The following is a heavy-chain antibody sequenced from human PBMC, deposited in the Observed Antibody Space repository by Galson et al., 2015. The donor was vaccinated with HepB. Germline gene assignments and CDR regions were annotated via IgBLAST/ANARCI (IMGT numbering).Heavy chain of an antibody. J-gene: IGHJ4*02. Sequence: SLRLSCAASGFTFSSYAMHWVRQAPGKGLEWVAVISYDGSNKYYADSVKGRFTISRDNSKNTLYLQMNSLRAEDTAVYYCARDFSGWYMGEPDYWGQGTLVTVSS. CDR1: GFTFSSYA. CDR3: ARDFSGWYMGEPDY. V-gene: IGHV3-30*04. CDR2: ISYDGSNK. D-gene: IGHD6-19*01.